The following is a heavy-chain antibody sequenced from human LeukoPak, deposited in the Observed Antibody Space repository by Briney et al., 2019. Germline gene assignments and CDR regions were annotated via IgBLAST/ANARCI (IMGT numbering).Heavy chain of an antibody. V-gene: IGHV3-23*01. Sequence: GGSLRLSCAASGFTFRRYAMSWVRQAPGKGLEWVSGLSGTGDSTYYADSVKGRFIISRDNSKNTLYLQMSSLRAEDTAVHYCVRQYSTLTDLHWFDPWGQGTLVSVSS. CDR2: LSGTGDST. J-gene: IGHJ5*02. D-gene: IGHD4-17*01. CDR3: VRQYSTLTDLHWFDP. CDR1: GFTFRRYA.